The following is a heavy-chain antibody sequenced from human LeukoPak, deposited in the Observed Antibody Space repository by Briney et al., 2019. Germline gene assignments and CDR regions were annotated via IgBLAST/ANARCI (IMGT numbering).Heavy chain of an antibody. D-gene: IGHD1-26*01. J-gene: IGHJ5*02. CDR2: IIPIFGTA. Sequence: SVKVSCKASGGTFSSYAISWVRQAPGQGLEWMGGIIPIFGTANYAQKFQGRVTITADESTSTAYMELSSLRSEDTAVYYCARDSYATEGSTGFDPWGQGTLVTVSS. V-gene: IGHV1-69*13. CDR1: GGTFSSYA. CDR3: ARDSYATEGSTGFDP.